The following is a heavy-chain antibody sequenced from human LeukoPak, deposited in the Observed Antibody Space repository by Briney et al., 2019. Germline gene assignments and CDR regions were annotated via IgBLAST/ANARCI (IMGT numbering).Heavy chain of an antibody. CDR1: GYSFPSYW. Sequence: GESLKISCKVSGYSFPSYWITWVRQVPGKGLEWMGRIAPSDSYTNYNPSFEGHVTMSVEKSITTVYLQRSSLKASNTAMYYCVRQPPGVYDTTQNWFDPWGQGTLVTVSS. J-gene: IGHJ5*02. D-gene: IGHD3-22*01. V-gene: IGHV5-10-1*01. CDR3: VRQPPGVYDTTQNWFDP. CDR2: IAPSDSYT.